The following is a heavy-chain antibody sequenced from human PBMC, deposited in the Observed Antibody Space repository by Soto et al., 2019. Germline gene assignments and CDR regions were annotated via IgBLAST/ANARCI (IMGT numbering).Heavy chain of an antibody. CDR1: GDSVSSSSVT. Sequence: SQTLSFTCAISGDSVSSSSVTCNSIRHSPSRGLEWLGRTYYRSKWYNDYAESVKSRITINPDTSKNQFSLHLNSVTPEDTAVYYCVRLIGNSWLDFWGQGTLVNVSS. V-gene: IGHV6-1*01. CDR3: VRLIGNSWLDF. CDR2: TYYRSKWYN. D-gene: IGHD1-26*01. J-gene: IGHJ5*01.